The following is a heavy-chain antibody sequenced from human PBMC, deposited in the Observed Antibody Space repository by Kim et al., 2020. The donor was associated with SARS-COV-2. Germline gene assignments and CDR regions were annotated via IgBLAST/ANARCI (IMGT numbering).Heavy chain of an antibody. Sequence: GGSLRLSCAASGFTFSSYEMNWVRQAPGKGLESVSYISSSGDIIYYTDSVKGRFTISRDNAKNSLFLKMHSLRAEDTAVYHCARRDSSGPFYYMDVWGKGTTVTVSS. V-gene: IGHV3-48*03. D-gene: IGHD3-22*01. CDR2: ISSSGDII. CDR3: ARRDSSGPFYYMDV. J-gene: IGHJ6*03. CDR1: GFTFSSYE.